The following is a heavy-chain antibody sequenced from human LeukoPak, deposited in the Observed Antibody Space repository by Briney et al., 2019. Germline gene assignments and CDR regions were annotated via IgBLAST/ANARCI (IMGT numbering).Heavy chain of an antibody. D-gene: IGHD6-19*01. CDR1: GFSLSTSGMC. J-gene: IGHJ4*02. Sequence: SGPALVKPTQTLTLTCTFSGFSLSTSGMCVSWIRQPPGKALEWLALIDWDDDKHYSTSLRTRLTISKDTSKNQVVLTMTNMDPVDTATYYCARSQGIAVAGAFDYWGQGTLVTVSS. CDR3: ARSQGIAVAGAFDY. CDR2: IDWDDDK. V-gene: IGHV2-70*01.